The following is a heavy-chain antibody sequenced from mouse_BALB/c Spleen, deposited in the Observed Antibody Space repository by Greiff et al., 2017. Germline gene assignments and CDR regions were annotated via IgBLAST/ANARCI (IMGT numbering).Heavy chain of an antibody. D-gene: IGHD2-2*01. CDR1: GYTFTSYW. J-gene: IGHJ2*01. V-gene: IGHV1-87*01. Sequence: VKLLESGAELARPGASVKLSCKASGYTFTSYWMQWVKQRPGQGLEWIGAIYPGDGDTRYTQKFKGKATLTADKSSSTAYMQLSSLASEDSAVYYCARGGLRQGYYFDYWGQGTTLTVSS. CDR2: IYPGDGDT. CDR3: ARGGLRQGYYFDY.